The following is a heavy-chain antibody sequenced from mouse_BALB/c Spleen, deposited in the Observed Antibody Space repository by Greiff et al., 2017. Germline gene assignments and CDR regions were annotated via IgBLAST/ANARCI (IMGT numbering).Heavy chain of an antibody. CDR2: IRLKSNNYAT. V-gene: IGHV6-6*02. CDR1: GFTFSNYW. J-gene: IGHJ3*01. D-gene: IGHD4-1*02. Sequence: EVKLVESGGGLVQPGGSMKLSCVASGFTFSNYWMNWVRQSPEKGLEWVAEIRLKSNNYATHYAESVKGRFTISRDDSKSSVYLQMNNLRAEDTGIYYCTSTGGVSWFAYWGQGTLVTVSA. CDR3: TSTGGVSWFAY.